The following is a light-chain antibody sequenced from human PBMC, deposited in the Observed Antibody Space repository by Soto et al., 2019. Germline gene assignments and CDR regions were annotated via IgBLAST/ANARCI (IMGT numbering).Light chain of an antibody. V-gene: IGLV2-23*01. Sequence: QSALTQPASVSGSPGQSITISCTGTSSDVGSYNLVSWYQQHPGKAPKLMIYEDSKRPSGVSNRFFGSKSGNTASLTISGLQAEDEADYFCCSYARGSTLVFGGATKLTVL. CDR2: EDS. J-gene: IGLJ3*02. CDR3: CSYARGSTLV. CDR1: SSDVGSYNL.